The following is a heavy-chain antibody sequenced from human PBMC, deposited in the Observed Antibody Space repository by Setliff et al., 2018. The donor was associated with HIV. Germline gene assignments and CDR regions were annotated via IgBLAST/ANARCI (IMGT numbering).Heavy chain of an antibody. Sequence: ASVKVSCKASGYMFISYGISWVRQAPGPGLEWMGWISVYSGHTKYAEMFQDRVSMTTDTSTSTAYMELTSLTSDDTAVYYCAREVAARPYFDFWGQGTLVTVSS. CDR3: AREVAARPYFDF. V-gene: IGHV1-18*01. CDR2: ISVYSGHT. D-gene: IGHD6-6*01. J-gene: IGHJ4*02. CDR1: GYMFISYG.